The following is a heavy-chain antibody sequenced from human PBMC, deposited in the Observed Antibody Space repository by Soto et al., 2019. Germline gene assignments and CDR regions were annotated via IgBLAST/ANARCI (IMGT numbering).Heavy chain of an antibody. CDR2: INSDGSRT. Sequence: EVQLVESGGGLVQPGGSLRLSCAASGFTFSSYWMHWVRQAPGKGLVWVSRINSDGSRTRYADSVKGRFTISRDNAKNTLYLQMNSLRAEDTAVYYCVRTSLVVAAATREDYWGQGTLVTVSS. D-gene: IGHD2-15*01. CDR1: GFTFSSYW. V-gene: IGHV3-74*01. J-gene: IGHJ4*02. CDR3: VRTSLVVAAATREDY.